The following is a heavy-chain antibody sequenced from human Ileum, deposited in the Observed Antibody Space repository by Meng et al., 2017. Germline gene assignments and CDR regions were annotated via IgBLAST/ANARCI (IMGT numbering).Heavy chain of an antibody. CDR2: ISHSGST. J-gene: IGHJ4*02. Sequence: QAARRDSGPGTVMSSGLVSRASAVSSGSMTSDTYGSWVSLPPGKGLEWIGQISHSGSTFYNPSLKSRVTMSVDKSKSQFSLMLTSVTAADTAVYYCARHGGYYQGFWGQGTLVTVSS. D-gene: IGHD4-23*01. CDR3: ARHGGYYQGF. V-gene: IGHV4-4*02. CDR1: SGSMTSDTY.